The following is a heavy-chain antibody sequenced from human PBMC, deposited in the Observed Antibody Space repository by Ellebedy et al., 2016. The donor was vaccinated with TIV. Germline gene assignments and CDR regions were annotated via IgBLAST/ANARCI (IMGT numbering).Heavy chain of an antibody. CDR3: VKDRGQWLVLLYYFDY. Sequence: GESLKISXAASGFTFSSYGMHWVRQAPGKGLEWVAVISYDGSNKYYADSVKGRFTISRDNSKNTLYLQMNSLRAEDTAVYYCVKDRGQWLVLLYYFDYWGQGTLVTVSS. CDR2: ISYDGSNK. V-gene: IGHV3-30*19. CDR1: GFTFSSYG. J-gene: IGHJ4*02. D-gene: IGHD6-19*01.